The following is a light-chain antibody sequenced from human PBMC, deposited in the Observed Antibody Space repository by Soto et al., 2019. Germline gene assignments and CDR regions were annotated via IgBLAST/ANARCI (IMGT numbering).Light chain of an antibody. V-gene: IGKV2-30*02. CDR1: QSLVHSDGIAY. CDR2: KVS. Sequence: DVVMTQSPRSLPVTLVQPASISCMSNQSLVHSDGIAYFSWFQQRPGRSPRRLIYKVSNRDSGVPARFSGSGSGTDFALKISRVEAEDVGVYYCMQGTHWPITFGQGTRLEIK. CDR3: MQGTHWPIT. J-gene: IGKJ5*01.